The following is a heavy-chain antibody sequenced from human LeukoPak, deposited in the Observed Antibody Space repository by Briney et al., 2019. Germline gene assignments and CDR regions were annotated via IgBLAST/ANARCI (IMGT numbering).Heavy chain of an antibody. Sequence: PSETLSLTCTVSGGSISSYYWSWIRQPPGKGLEWIGYIYYSGSTNYNPSLKSRVTISVDKSKNQFSLKLSSVTAADTAVYYCAREPRTVVTPYAFDIWGQGTMVTVSS. CDR2: IYYSGST. CDR1: GGSISSYY. V-gene: IGHV4-59*12. J-gene: IGHJ3*02. D-gene: IGHD4-23*01. CDR3: AREPRTVVTPYAFDI.